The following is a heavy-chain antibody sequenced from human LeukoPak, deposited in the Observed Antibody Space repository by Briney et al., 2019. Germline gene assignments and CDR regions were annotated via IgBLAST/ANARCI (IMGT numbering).Heavy chain of an antibody. D-gene: IGHD3-10*01. V-gene: IGHV3-7*01. CDR2: IKQDGSEK. J-gene: IGHJ4*02. Sequence: GSLRLSCAASGFTFSSYWMGWVRQAPGKGLEWVANIKQDGSEKYYVDSVKGRFTISRDNAKNSLYLQMNSLRAEDTAVYYCASGSSMGFGELAFDYWGQGTLVTVSS. CDR1: GFTFSSYW. CDR3: ASGSSMGFGELAFDY.